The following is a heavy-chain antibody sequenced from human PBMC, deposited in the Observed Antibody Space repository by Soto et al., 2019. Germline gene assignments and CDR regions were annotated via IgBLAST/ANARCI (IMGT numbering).Heavy chain of an antibody. Sequence: PSETLSLTCTVSGGSINSYYWSWIRQPPGKGLEWIGYIYYSGSTNYNPSLKSRVTISVDTSKNQLSLKISSVTAADTAVYYCAKVNDFWTGYYSTNWFDPWGQGTLVTVSS. CDR3: AKVNDFWTGYYSTNWFDP. D-gene: IGHD3-3*01. CDR2: IYYSGST. V-gene: IGHV4-59*01. J-gene: IGHJ5*02. CDR1: GGSINSYY.